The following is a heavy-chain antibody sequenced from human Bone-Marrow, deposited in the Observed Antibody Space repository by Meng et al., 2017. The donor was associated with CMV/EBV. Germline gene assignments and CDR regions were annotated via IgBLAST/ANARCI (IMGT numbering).Heavy chain of an antibody. CDR1: AFNFDDYG. J-gene: IGHJ6*02. Sequence: GESLKISCAASAFNFDDYGMRWVRQAPGKGLEWDSAINWTGDTTGYADSVKGRFTISRDNAKNSLYLQMNSLRAEDTAVYYCARVPAAPNYYYYGMDVWGQGTTVTVSS. D-gene: IGHD2-2*01. V-gene: IGHV3-20*04. CDR2: INWTGDTT. CDR3: ARVPAAPNYYYYGMDV.